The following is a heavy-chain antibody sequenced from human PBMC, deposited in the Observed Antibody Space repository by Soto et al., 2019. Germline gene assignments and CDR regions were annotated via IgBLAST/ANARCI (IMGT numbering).Heavy chain of an antibody. CDR2: IHSGDSNA. Sequence: GESLKISCKGSGYSFSTSSIGWVRQMPGKGLEWIGNIHSGDSNARYSPSFQGQVTISVDKSISTTYLEWSSLKATDTAFYYCYSCPSSHGFADWGQGTLVTVSS. CDR1: GYSFSTSS. CDR3: YSCPSSHGFAD. J-gene: IGHJ4*02. V-gene: IGHV5-51*01. D-gene: IGHD2-2*01.